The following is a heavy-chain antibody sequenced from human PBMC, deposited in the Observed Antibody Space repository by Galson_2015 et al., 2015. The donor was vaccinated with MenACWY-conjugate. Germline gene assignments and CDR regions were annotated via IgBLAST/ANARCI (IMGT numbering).Heavy chain of an antibody. CDR3: AKRVLSSSSSGFDC. J-gene: IGHJ4*02. D-gene: IGHD6-6*01. CDR1: GSTFSSYA. Sequence: SLRLSCAASGSTFSSYAMTWVRQAPGKGLQWVSAISYSGGSTFYADSVKGRFTISRDNSKNTLYLQMNSLRVEDTAVYYCAKRVLSSSSSGFDCGGQGTLVTVSS. V-gene: IGHV3-23*01. CDR2: ISYSGGST.